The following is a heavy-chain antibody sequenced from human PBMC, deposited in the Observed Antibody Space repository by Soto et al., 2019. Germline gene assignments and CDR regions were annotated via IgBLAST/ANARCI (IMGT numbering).Heavy chain of an antibody. Sequence: QVHLQESGPGLVKASETLSLTCAVSGGTISSSNWWSWVRQSPGKGLEWIGQIYHSGSTNYNPSLKSRVTMSVDKSKHQFSLKLSSVTAADTAVYYCARLWFNDGWFDPWGQGTLVTVSS. V-gene: IGHV4-4*02. CDR3: ARLWFNDGWFDP. J-gene: IGHJ5*02. D-gene: IGHD2-21*01. CDR1: GGTISSSNW. CDR2: IYHSGST.